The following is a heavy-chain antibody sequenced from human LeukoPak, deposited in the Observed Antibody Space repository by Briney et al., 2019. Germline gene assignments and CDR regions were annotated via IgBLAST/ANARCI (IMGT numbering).Heavy chain of an antibody. Sequence: ASVKVSCKASGCTFTGYYMHWVRQAPGQGLEWMGWINPNSGGTNYAQKFQGWVTMTRDTSISTAYMELSRLRSDDTAVYYCARGLWFGDERSAFDIWGQGTMVTVSS. D-gene: IGHD3-10*01. V-gene: IGHV1-2*04. CDR1: GCTFTGYY. CDR3: ARGLWFGDERSAFDI. J-gene: IGHJ3*02. CDR2: INPNSGGT.